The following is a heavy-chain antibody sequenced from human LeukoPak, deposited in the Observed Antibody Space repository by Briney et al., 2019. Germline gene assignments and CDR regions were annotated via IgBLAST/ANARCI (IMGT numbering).Heavy chain of an antibody. CDR2: FDPEDGET. CDR3: ATDFQGGYSYYFDY. J-gene: IGHJ4*02. V-gene: IGHV1-24*01. Sequence: ASVKVSCKVSGYTLTELSMHWVRQAPGKGLEWMGGFDPEDGETIYAQKFQGRVTMTEDTSTDTAYMELSSLRSEDTAVYYCATDFQGGYSYYFDYWGQGTLVTVSS. D-gene: IGHD1-26*01. CDR1: GYTLTELS.